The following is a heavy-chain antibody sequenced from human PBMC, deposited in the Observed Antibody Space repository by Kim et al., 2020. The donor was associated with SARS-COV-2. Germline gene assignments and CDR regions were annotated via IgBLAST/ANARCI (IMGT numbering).Heavy chain of an antibody. CDR2: ISSSSSYI. J-gene: IGHJ6*02. CDR1: GFTFSSYS. Sequence: GGSLRLSCAASGFTFSSYSMNWVRQAPGKGLEWVSSISSSSSYIYYADSVKGRFTISRDNAKNSLYLQMKSLRAEDTAVYYCARATGGGQWFGEALDYYGMDVWGQGTTVTVSS. CDR3: ARATGGGQWFGEALDYYGMDV. V-gene: IGHV3-21*01. D-gene: IGHD3-10*01.